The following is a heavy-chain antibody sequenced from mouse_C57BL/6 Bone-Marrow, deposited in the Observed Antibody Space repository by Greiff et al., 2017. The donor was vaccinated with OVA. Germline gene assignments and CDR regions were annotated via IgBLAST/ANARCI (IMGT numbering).Heavy chain of an antibody. CDR2: IDPENGDT. V-gene: IGHV14-4*01. CDR3: TTQGFITTVVE. D-gene: IGHD1-1*01. CDR1: GFNIKDDY. Sequence: EVQLQQSGAELVRPGASVKLSCTASGFNIKDDYMHWVKQRPEQGLEWIGWIDPENGDTEYASKFQGQATITADTSYNTAYLQLSSLTSEDTAVYYCTTQGFITTVVEWGQGTLVTVSA. J-gene: IGHJ3*01.